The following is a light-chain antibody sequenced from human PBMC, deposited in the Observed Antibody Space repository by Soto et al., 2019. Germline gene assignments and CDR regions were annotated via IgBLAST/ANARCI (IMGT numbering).Light chain of an antibody. J-gene: IGLJ1*01. CDR1: SSNIGSNT. CDR2: SNN. Sequence: VLTQPPSASGTPGQRVTISCSGSSSNIGSNTVNWYQQLPGTAPKLLIYSNNQQPSGVPDRFSGSKSGTSASLAISGLQSEDEADYYCAAWDDSLNGFYVFGTGTKVTVL. V-gene: IGLV1-44*01. CDR3: AAWDDSLNGFYV.